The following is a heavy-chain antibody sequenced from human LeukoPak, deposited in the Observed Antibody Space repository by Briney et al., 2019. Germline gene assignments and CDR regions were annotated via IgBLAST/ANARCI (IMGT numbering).Heavy chain of an antibody. D-gene: IGHD7-27*01. Sequence: KTSETLSLTCTVSGGSISSYYWSWIRQPPGKGLEWIGYIYYSGSTNYNPSLKSRVTISVDTSKNQFSLKLSSVTAADTAVYYCAREELGIWNFDYWGQGTLVTVSS. CDR2: IYYSGST. V-gene: IGHV4-59*01. CDR3: AREELGIWNFDY. CDR1: GGSISSYY. J-gene: IGHJ4*02.